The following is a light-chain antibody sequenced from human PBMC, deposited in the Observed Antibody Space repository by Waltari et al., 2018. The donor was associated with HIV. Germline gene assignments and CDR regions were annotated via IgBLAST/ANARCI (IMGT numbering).Light chain of an antibody. Sequence: QSVLTQPPSASGTPGQRVTISCSGSTSNVGSNFVSWSQQLPGTAPKLRIYSDNRRPAGVPNRCSGSKTGASASLAISGLRSEDEADYYCATWDGSLGGSYVFGAGTKVTVL. CDR1: TSNVGSNF. J-gene: IGLJ1*01. V-gene: IGLV1-47*01. CDR3: ATWDGSLGGSYV. CDR2: SDN.